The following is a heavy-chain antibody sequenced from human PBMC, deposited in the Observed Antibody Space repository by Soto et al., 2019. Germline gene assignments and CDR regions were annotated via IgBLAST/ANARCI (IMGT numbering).Heavy chain of an antibody. J-gene: IGHJ4*02. Sequence: GSLRLACAAAGVPCTGYSMSWVRQAPGKGLEWVSAISGHGDATFYSDSVKGRFTISRDNSKNTLYLHMNSLRAEDTALYYCANSRVSMVRGLIIIPNYWGQGTLVTVSS. CDR2: ISGHGDAT. CDR1: GVPCTGYS. CDR3: ANSRVSMVRGLIIIPNY. V-gene: IGHV3-23*01. D-gene: IGHD3-10*01.